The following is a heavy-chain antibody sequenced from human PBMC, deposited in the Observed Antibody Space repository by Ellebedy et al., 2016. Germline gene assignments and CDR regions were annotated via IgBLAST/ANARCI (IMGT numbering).Heavy chain of an antibody. D-gene: IGHD3-10*01. CDR1: GFTFSSYW. CDR2: IKQDGSEK. CDR3: ASQPSEGLGELAGDYYYYYYMDV. Sequence: GESLKISXAASGFTFSSYWMSWVRQAPGKGLEWVANIKQDGSEKYYVDSVKGRFTISRDNAKNSLYLQMNSLRSEDTAVYYCASQPSEGLGELAGDYYYYYYMDVWGKGTTFTVSS. V-gene: IGHV3-7*03. J-gene: IGHJ6*03.